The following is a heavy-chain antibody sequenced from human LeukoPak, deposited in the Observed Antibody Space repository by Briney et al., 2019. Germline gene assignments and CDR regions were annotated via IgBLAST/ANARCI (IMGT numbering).Heavy chain of an antibody. CDR2: VSGTGGRT. Sequence: PGGSLRLSCAASGFTFSTYAMSWVRQAPGKGLEWVSVVSGTGGRTYYADSVKGRFTISRDNSKNTLYLQMNSLRAEDTAVYYCAKGLGDYYDSSGYYFDYWGQGTLVTVSS. CDR1: GFTFSTYA. CDR3: AKGLGDYYDSSGYYFDY. D-gene: IGHD3-22*01. J-gene: IGHJ4*02. V-gene: IGHV3-23*01.